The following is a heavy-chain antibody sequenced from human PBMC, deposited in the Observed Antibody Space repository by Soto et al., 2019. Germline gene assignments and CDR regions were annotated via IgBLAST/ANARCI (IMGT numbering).Heavy chain of an antibody. CDR2: ISYDGSNK. CDR3: ASGVMDTAMLCLVY. V-gene: IGHV3-30-3*01. CDR1: GFTFSSYA. D-gene: IGHD5-18*01. J-gene: IGHJ4*02. Sequence: QVQLVESGGGVVQPGRSLRLSCAASGFTFSSYAMHWVRQAPGKGLEWVAVISYDGSNKYYADSVKGRFTISRDNSKNTLYLQMNSLRAEDTAVYYCASGVMDTAMLCLVYWGQGTLVTVAS.